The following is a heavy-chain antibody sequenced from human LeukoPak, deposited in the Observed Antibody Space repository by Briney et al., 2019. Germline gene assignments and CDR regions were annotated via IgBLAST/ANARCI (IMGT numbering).Heavy chain of an antibody. CDR1: GGSISRGGYY. D-gene: IGHD2-2*01. J-gene: IGHJ4*02. Sequence: SETLSLTCTVSGGSISRGGYYWSWIRQPAGKGLEWIGRIYTSGSTNYNPSLKSRVTMSVDTSKNQFSLKLSSVTAADTAVYYCASGGYYCSSTSCLDYWGQGTLVTVSS. CDR3: ASGGYYCSSTSCLDY. V-gene: IGHV4-61*02. CDR2: IYTSGST.